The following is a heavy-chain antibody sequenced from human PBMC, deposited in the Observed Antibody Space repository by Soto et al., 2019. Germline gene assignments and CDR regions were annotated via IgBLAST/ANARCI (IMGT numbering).Heavy chain of an antibody. CDR3: ARVSWWTYYDFWSGYRFDY. V-gene: IGHV1-18*01. CDR1: VYTFTSYG. J-gene: IGHJ4*02. D-gene: IGHD3-3*01. CDR2: IRAYNGNT. Sequence: ASVKVSCKDSVYTFTSYGISWVRQATGQGLEWMGWIRAYNGNTNYAQKLQGRVNMTTDTSTSTAYMELRSLRSDDTAVYYCARVSWWTYYDFWSGYRFDYWGQGTLVTVSS.